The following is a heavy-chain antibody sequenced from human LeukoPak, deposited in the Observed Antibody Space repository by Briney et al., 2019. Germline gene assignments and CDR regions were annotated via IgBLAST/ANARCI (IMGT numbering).Heavy chain of an antibody. V-gene: IGHV3-7*01. J-gene: IGHJ4*02. CDR3: AREVDRSFGY. CDR2: INQESTET. CDR1: GFRFTGFW. D-gene: IGHD2-15*01. Sequence: GGSLRLSCAASGFRFTGFWMSWVRQAPGKGPEWVANINQESTETYYVDSVRGRFTISRDNAKNSLSLQMNSLRVEDTAVYYCAREVDRSFGYWGQGNLVSVSS.